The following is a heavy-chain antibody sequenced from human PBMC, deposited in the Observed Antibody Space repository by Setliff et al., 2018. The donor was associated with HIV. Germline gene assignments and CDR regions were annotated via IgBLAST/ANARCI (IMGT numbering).Heavy chain of an antibody. J-gene: IGHJ6*02. CDR3: ARSYCAADCAHNSPRGMDV. V-gene: IGHV4-38-2*01. CDR1: GYSISSGYH. D-gene: IGHD2-21*02. CDR2: IYHSGST. Sequence: SETLSLTCSVSGYSISSGYHWAWIRHPQGMGLEWIGSIYHSGSTYYNPSRKSRVTISVDTSKNQFSLKLNSLTAADTAVYYCARSYCAADCAHNSPRGMDVWGQGTTVTVSS.